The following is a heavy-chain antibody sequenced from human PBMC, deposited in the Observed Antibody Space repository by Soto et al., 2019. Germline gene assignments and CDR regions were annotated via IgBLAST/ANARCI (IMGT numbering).Heavy chain of an antibody. CDR2: VNAGNGNT. CDR1: GYTFTNYA. D-gene: IGHD3-3*01. CDR3: ATDGQITTFGVASAPYALDV. Sequence: ASVKVSYKASGYTFTNYAIHWMRQAPGQRLEWMGWVNAGNGNTKSSEKFQGRVTITRDTYASTAYMELNSLRSEDTAVYYCATDGQITTFGVASAPYALDVWGQGTTVTVSS. V-gene: IGHV1-3*01. J-gene: IGHJ6*02.